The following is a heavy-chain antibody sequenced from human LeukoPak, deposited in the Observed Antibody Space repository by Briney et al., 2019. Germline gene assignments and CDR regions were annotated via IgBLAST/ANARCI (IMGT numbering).Heavy chain of an antibody. V-gene: IGHV3-53*01. CDR1: GFTVSANY. CDR2: IYRSGST. CDR3: AKGTTTWIKTEAY. Sequence: GGSLRLSCAASGFTVSANYMSWVRQAPGKGLEWVSVIYRSGSTYYADSVKGRFSISRDNAKNTLFLQMNSLRVEDTALYFCAKGTTTWIKTEAYWGQGTLVTVSS. D-gene: IGHD1-1*01. J-gene: IGHJ4*02.